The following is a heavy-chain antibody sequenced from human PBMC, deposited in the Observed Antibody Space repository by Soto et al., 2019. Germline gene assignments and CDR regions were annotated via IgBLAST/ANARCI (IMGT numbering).Heavy chain of an antibody. J-gene: IGHJ3*02. D-gene: IGHD3-3*01. Sequence: QLHLVQSGAVVKKPGASVTVSCSASGYPVTAYYMHWVRQAPGRGLEWMGGINPATGAAKYTQTCKGRVTMTRDTPTSTVFMELSGLTSEATAVFYCARGGGVGVAGSAAFDMWGQGTLVTVSS. CDR3: ARGGGVGVAGSAAFDM. CDR2: INPATGAA. CDR1: GYPVTAYY. V-gene: IGHV1-2*02.